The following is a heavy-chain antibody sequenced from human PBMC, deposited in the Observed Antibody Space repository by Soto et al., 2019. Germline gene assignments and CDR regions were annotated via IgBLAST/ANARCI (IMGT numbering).Heavy chain of an antibody. J-gene: IGHJ6*02. CDR2: IGGPSSTI. Sequence: PGGSLRLSCVASGFTFTDYSMNWVRQAPGRGLEWVSYIGGPSSTITYADSVNGRFTISRDNSKNTLYLQMNSLRAEDTAVYYCAKDRLAYCGGDCSNYYYGMDVWGQGTTVTVSS. CDR1: GFTFTDYS. V-gene: IGHV3-48*01. CDR3: AKDRLAYCGGDCSNYYYGMDV. D-gene: IGHD2-21*02.